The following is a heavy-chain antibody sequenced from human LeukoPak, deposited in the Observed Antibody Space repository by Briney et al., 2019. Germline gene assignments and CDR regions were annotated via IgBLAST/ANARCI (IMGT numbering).Heavy chain of an antibody. CDR3: ARDCSGGPPGWFDP. Sequence: ASVKVSCKASGYTFTSYYMHWVRQAPGQGLEWMGIINPSGGSTSYAQRFQGRVTITRDTSASTAYMELSSLRSDDTTVYYCARDCSGGPPGWFDPWGQGTLVTVST. J-gene: IGHJ5*02. V-gene: IGHV1-46*01. CDR2: INPSGGST. CDR1: GYTFTSYY. D-gene: IGHD2-15*01.